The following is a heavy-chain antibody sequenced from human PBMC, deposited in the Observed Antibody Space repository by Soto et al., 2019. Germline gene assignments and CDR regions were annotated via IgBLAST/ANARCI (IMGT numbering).Heavy chain of an antibody. CDR2: IYYSGST. D-gene: IGHD5-12*01. CDR3: VRLLRHNYYGIDV. CDR1: AGSISRSSYY. J-gene: IGHJ6*02. V-gene: IGHV4-39*01. Sequence: SETLSLTWTVSAGSISRSSYYWGLIRQPPGKGLEWIGSIYYSGSTYYNPSLKSRVTISVDTSKNQFSLKLSSVTAADMAVYYCVRLLRHNYYGIDVWGQGTTVTVSS.